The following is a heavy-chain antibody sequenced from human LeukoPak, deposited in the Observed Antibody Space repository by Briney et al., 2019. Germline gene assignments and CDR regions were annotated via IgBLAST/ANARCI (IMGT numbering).Heavy chain of an antibody. J-gene: IGHJ6*03. CDR2: IYTSGST. V-gene: IGHV4-4*07. Sequence: SETLSLTCTVSGGSISSYYWSWIRQPAGKGLEWLGRIYTSGSTNYNPALKSRVTISVDTSKDQFSLKLSSVTAADTAVYYCATSPGIAAAGTGYYYYYYMDVWGKGTTVTISS. CDR3: ATSPGIAAAGTGYYYYYYMDV. CDR1: GGSISSYY. D-gene: IGHD6-13*01.